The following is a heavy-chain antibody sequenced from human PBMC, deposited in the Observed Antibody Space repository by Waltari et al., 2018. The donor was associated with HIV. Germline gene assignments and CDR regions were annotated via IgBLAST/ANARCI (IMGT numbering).Heavy chain of an antibody. Sequence: QVQLQQWGTGVLKPSETLTLKCAVYGGSFNDYFWSWVRQSPGGGLECLGAVSHAGTVNDNPSLHNRATMSVDKAKNQFSLTLTSVTAADTATYFCARGEATDLVYPYFDSWGHGNLVIVSS. D-gene: IGHD6-6*01. CDR1: GGSFNDYF. J-gene: IGHJ4*01. CDR3: ARGEATDLVYPYFDS. V-gene: IGHV4-34*02. CDR2: VSHAGTV.